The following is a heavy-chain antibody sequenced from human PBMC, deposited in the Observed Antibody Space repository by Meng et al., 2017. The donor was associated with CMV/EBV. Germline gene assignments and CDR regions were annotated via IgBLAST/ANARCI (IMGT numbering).Heavy chain of an antibody. CDR1: GYTFTSHS. CDR2: INPNSGDT. V-gene: IGHV1-2*02. Sequence: ASVKVSCKASGYTFTSHSMRWVRQAPGQGLEWMGWINPNSGDTNYAQKFQGRVTMTRDTTTGIAYMELSSLRSDDTAVYYCAIDMGWCCDDGGNSCRSWFDPWGQGTLVTVSS. J-gene: IGHJ5*02. D-gene: IGHD4-23*01. CDR3: AIDMGWCCDDGGNSCRSWFDP.